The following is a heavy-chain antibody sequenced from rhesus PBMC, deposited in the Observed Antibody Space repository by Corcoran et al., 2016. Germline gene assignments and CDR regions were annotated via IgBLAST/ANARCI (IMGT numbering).Heavy chain of an antibody. V-gene: IGHV3-54*02. D-gene: IGHD6S26*01. CDR2: ISSDGSKK. J-gene: IGHJ4*01. Sequence: EVQLVESGGGLVQPGGSLRLSCAASGFTFSSYGMHWVRQAPGKGLEWVVVISSDGSKKYYADSCKDRFTISRDNSKKMLYLQMNNLKLEDTAVYYWAEGLIAAADPGGYFDYWGQGVLVTVSS. CDR1: GFTFSSYG. CDR3: AEGLIAAADPGGYFDY.